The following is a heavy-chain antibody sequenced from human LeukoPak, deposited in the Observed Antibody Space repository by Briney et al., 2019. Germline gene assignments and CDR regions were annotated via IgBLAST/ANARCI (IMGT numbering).Heavy chain of an antibody. Sequence: GGSLRPSCAASGFPFINYWRSWFRQAQGKGLKWVANIRQHGSEKYYVDSVKGRFTISRDNAKNSLYLQMNSLRAEDTAVYYCAREGGTYGYWYFDLWGRGTLVTVSS. V-gene: IGHV3-7*01. D-gene: IGHD3-10*01. CDR2: IRQHGSEK. CDR3: AREGGTYGYWYFDL. CDR1: GFPFINYW. J-gene: IGHJ2*01.